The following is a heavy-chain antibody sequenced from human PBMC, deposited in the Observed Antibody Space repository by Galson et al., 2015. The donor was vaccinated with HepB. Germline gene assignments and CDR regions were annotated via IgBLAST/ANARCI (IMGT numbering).Heavy chain of an antibody. J-gene: IGHJ4*02. D-gene: IGHD7-27*01. Sequence: SLRLSCAACGFTFTSYGMSWVRQAPGKGLECVSAISRGGDTSDYADSVKGRLTISRDNSKNTLYLQMNSLRAEDTAVYYCARDRNWGWGPGDYWGQGTLVTVSS. V-gene: IGHV3-23*01. CDR1: GFTFTSYG. CDR2: ISRGGDTS. CDR3: ARDRNWGWGPGDY.